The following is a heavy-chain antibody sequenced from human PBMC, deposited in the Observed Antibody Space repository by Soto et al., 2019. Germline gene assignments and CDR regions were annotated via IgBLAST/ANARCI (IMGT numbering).Heavy chain of an antibody. CDR1: GFTFSSYG. V-gene: IGHV3-30*03. Sequence: QVQLVESGGGVVQPGRSLRLSCAASGFTFSSYGMHWVRQAPGKGLEWVAVISYDGSNKYYADSVKGRFTISRDNSKNTLYLQMISLRAEDTAVYYCAGQGLTVTILYYCYYGMDVWGQGTTVTVSS. J-gene: IGHJ6*02. CDR2: ISYDGSNK. D-gene: IGHD4-17*01. CDR3: AGQGLTVTILYYCYYGMDV.